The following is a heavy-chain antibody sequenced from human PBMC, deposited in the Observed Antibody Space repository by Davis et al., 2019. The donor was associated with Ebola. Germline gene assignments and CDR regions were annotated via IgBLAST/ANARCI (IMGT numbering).Heavy chain of an antibody. Sequence: GGSLRLSCAASGFTFSSYAMHWVRQAPGKGLEWVAVISYDGSNKYYADSVKGRFTISRDNSKNTLYLQMNSLRAEETAVYYCAREDVDTATIYYYYGMDVWGQGTTVTVSS. CDR3: AREDVDTATIYYYYGMDV. CDR1: GFTFSSYA. D-gene: IGHD5-18*01. V-gene: IGHV3-30-3*01. CDR2: ISYDGSNK. J-gene: IGHJ6*02.